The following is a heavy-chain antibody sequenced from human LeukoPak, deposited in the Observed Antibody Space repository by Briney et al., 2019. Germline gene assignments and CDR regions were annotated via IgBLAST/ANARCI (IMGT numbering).Heavy chain of an antibody. Sequence: GESLKISCKDSGDSFTSYWIGWVRQMPGKGLEWMGIIYPGDSDTRYSPSFQGQVTISADKSISTAYLQWSSLKASDTAMYYCATRIKGYCSSTSCSEFDYWGQGTLVTVSS. J-gene: IGHJ4*02. CDR3: ATRIKGYCSSTSCSEFDY. CDR1: GDSFTSYW. D-gene: IGHD2-2*01. V-gene: IGHV5-51*01. CDR2: IYPGDSDT.